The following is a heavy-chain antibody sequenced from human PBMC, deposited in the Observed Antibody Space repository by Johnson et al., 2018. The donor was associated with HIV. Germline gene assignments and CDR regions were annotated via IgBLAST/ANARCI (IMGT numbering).Heavy chain of an antibody. CDR1: GFTFDDYA. J-gene: IGHJ3*02. V-gene: IGHV3-9*01. CDR2: ISWNSGSI. D-gene: IGHD6-13*01. CDR3: AKDPRSSSWYWDAFDI. Sequence: EVQLVESGGGLVQPGRSLRLSCAASGFTFDDYAMHWVRQAPGKGLEWVSGISWNSGSIGYADSVKGRFTISRDNAKNSLYLQMNSLRAEDTAVYYCAKDPRSSSWYWDAFDIWGQGTMVTVSS.